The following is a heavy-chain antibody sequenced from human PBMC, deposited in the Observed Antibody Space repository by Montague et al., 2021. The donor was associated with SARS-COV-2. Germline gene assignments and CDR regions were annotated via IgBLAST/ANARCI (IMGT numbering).Heavy chain of an antibody. CDR3: ARLPYYNSYGMDV. J-gene: IGHJ6*02. CDR1: GGSISTYY. V-gene: IGHV4-59*01. CDR2: IDYSGST. Sequence: SETLSLTCTVSGGSISTYYWNWIRQFPAKGLEWLGYIDYSGSTTYNPPSQSRVIISVDRSKIQFSLMLNSVTAADTAIYYCARLPYYNSYGMDVWGQGTTVTVSS. D-gene: IGHD1-26*01.